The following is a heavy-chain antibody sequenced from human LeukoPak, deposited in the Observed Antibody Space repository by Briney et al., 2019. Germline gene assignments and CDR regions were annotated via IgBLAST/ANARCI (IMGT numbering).Heavy chain of an antibody. J-gene: IGHJ4*02. CDR2: IYYSGST. V-gene: IGHV4-59*08. CDR3: ARHGGGYNYFDF. CDR1: GGSISSYY. Sequence: SETLSLTCTVSGGSISSYYWSWIRLPPGKGLEWIGYIYYSGSTNYNPSLKSRVTISVDTSKNQFSLKLNSVTAADTAVYYCARHGGGYNYFDFWGQGTLVTVSS. D-gene: IGHD5-24*01.